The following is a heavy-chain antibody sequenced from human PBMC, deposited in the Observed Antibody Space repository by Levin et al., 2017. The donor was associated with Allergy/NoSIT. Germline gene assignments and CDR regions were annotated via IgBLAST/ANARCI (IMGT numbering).Heavy chain of an antibody. CDR1: GGSISSYY. J-gene: IGHJ5*02. V-gene: IGHV4-59*08. CDR2: IYYSGST. D-gene: IGHD3-10*01. Sequence: SETLSLTCTVSGGSISSYYWSWIRQPPGKGLEWIGYIYYSGSTNYNPSLKRRVTISVDTSKNQFSLKLSSVTAADTAVYYCARDRRGGGGVYWFDPWGQGTLVTVSS. CDR3: ARDRRGGGGVYWFDP.